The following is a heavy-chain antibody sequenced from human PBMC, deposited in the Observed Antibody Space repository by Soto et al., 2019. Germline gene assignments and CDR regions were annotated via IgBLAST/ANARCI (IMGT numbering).Heavy chain of an antibody. J-gene: IGHJ6*02. CDR2: ISGDGGST. CDR1: GFTFDDYA. D-gene: IGHD4-17*01. Sequence: GGSLRLSCAASGFTFDDYAMHWVRQAPGKGLEWVSLISGDGGSTYYADSVKGRFTISRDNSKNSLYLQMNSLRTEDTALYYCAKDIRGVDYGGNYYHYYGMDVWGQGTTVTVSS. CDR3: AKDIRGVDYGGNYYHYYGMDV. V-gene: IGHV3-43*02.